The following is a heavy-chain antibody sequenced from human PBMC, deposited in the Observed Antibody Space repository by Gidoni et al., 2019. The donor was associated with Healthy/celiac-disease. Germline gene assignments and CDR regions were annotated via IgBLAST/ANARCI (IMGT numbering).Heavy chain of an antibody. CDR2: IYSGGST. J-gene: IGHJ3*02. CDR3: ARVGPYCSGGSCYWDAFDI. D-gene: IGHD2-15*01. CDR1: GFTVSRNY. Sequence: EVQLVESGGGLIQPGGSLRLSCAASGFTVSRNYMSWVRQAPGKGLEWVSVIYSGGSTYYADSVKGRFTISRDNSKNTLYLQMNSLRAEDTAVYYCARVGPYCSGGSCYWDAFDIWGQGTMVTVSS. V-gene: IGHV3-53*01.